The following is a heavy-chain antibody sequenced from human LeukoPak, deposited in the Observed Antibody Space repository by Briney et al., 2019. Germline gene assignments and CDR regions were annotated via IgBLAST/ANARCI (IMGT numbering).Heavy chain of an antibody. D-gene: IGHD3-22*01. V-gene: IGHV3-33*08. Sequence: GGSLRLSCAASGFTFSDYNMNWVRQAPGKGLEWVAVIWYDGSNKYFADSVKGRFTISRDNSKNTLYLQMNSLRAEDTAVYFCARDAFYYDTSGYYRFYYYYYMDVWGKGTTVTVSS. CDR2: IWYDGSNK. CDR3: ARDAFYYDTSGYYRFYYYYYMDV. J-gene: IGHJ6*03. CDR1: GFTFSDYN.